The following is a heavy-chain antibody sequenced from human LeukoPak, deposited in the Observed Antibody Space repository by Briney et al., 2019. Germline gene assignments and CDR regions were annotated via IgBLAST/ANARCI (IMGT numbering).Heavy chain of an antibody. V-gene: IGHV3-74*01. CDR1: GFTFSSYW. D-gene: IGHD1-26*01. CDR2: INSDGSST. J-gene: IGHJ4*02. CDR3: ARAYSGSYYDY. Sequence: GGSLRLSCAASGFTFSSYWMHWVRQAPGKGLVWVSRINSDGSSTSYADSVKDRFTISRDNAKNTLYLQMNSLRAEDTAVYYCARAYSGSYYDYWGQGTLVTVSS.